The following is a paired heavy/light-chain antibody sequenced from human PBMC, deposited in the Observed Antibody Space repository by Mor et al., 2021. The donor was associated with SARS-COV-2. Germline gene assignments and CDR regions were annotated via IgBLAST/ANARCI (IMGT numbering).Heavy chain of an antibody. Sequence: QVQLVQSGAEMKKPGAAVKVSCRGSGSTLIGYYIQWVRQVPGQGLEWMGWISPDPTTGGIMYAPKFQGRVTMTRDTSINTVYMEMSRLTSDDTALYYCAHTKGFCTDYSCPGMDVWGQGTRVTVSS. CDR3: AHTKGFCTDYSCPGMDV. CDR1: GSTLIGYY. J-gene: IGHJ6*02. V-gene: IGHV1-2*02. D-gene: IGHD4-4*01. CDR2: ISPDPTTGGI.
Light chain of an antibody. V-gene: IGKV2-28*01. CDR1: QSLLYINGNTY. Sequence: DIVMTQSPLSLPVTPGEPASISCRSSQSLLYINGNTYLDWYVQKPGQSPQLLIYLGSNRASGVADRFSGSGSGTDFTLKISKVEAGDVGVYYCMQALQTPRTFGQGTTVEIK. J-gene: IGKJ1*01. CDR2: LGS. CDR3: MQALQTPRT.